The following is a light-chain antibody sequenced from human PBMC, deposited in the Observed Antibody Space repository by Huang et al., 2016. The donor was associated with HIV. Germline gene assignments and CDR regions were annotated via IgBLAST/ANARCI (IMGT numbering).Light chain of an antibody. CDR2: KAS. V-gene: IGKV1-5*03. CDR3: QQFHSYPYT. CDR1: QSIVSW. J-gene: IGKJ2*01. Sequence: DIQMTQSPSTLSASIGDRVTITCRASQSIVSWLAWYQQKPQKAPKLLTYKASSLESGVPSRFSGSGYGTEFTLTISSLQPDDFATYYCQQFHSYPYTFGQGTKLEIK.